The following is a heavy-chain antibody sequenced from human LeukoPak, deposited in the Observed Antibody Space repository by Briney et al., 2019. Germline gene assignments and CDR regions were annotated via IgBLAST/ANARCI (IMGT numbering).Heavy chain of an antibody. CDR3: ARGVVVPAAIFHAFDI. CDR2: IIPIFGTA. V-gene: IGHV1-69*13. CDR1: GGTFSSCA. J-gene: IGHJ3*02. Sequence: SVKVSCKASGGTFSSCAISWVRQAPGQGLEWMGGIIPIFGTANYAQKFQGRVTITADESTSTAYMELSSLRSEDTAVYYCARGVVVPAAIFHAFDIWGQGTMVTVSS. D-gene: IGHD2-2*02.